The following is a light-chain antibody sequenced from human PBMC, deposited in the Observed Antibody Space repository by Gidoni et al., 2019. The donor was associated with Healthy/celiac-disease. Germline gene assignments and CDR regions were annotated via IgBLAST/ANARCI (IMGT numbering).Light chain of an antibody. V-gene: IGLV2-14*01. J-gene: IGLJ1*01. CDR2: EVS. CDR1: SSDVGGYNY. Sequence: QSALTQPASVSGSPGQSITISCTGTSSDVGGYNYVSWYQQHPGKAPKLMIYEVSNRPSGVSNRFSGSKSGNTASLTISGLQAEDEADYYCNSYTSSSTLLFGTGTKVTVI. CDR3: NSYTSSSTLL.